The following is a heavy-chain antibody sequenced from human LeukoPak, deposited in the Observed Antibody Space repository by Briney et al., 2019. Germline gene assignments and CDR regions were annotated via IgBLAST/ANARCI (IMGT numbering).Heavy chain of an antibody. J-gene: IGHJ3*02. Sequence: GGSLRLSCAASGFTFSSYGMHCVRQAPGQRLEWVAFIRYDGSNKYYADSVKGRFTISRDNSKNTLYLQMNSLRAEDTAVYYCAKDRFDIWGQGTMVTVSS. V-gene: IGHV3-30*02. CDR3: AKDRFDI. CDR2: IRYDGSNK. CDR1: GFTFSSYG.